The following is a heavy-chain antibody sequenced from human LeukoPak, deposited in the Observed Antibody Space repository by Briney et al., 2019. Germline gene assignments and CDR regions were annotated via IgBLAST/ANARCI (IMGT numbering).Heavy chain of an antibody. CDR1: GLTFSSYG. CDR3: AKEGIAAAGPTPYNWFDP. CDR2: ISYDGSNK. D-gene: IGHD6-13*01. Sequence: GRSLRLSCAASGLTFSSYGMHWVRQAPGKGLEWVAVISYDGSNKYYADSVKGRSTISRDNSKNTLYLQMNSLRAEDTAVYYCAKEGIAAAGPTPYNWFDPWGQGTLVTVSS. J-gene: IGHJ5*02. V-gene: IGHV3-30*18.